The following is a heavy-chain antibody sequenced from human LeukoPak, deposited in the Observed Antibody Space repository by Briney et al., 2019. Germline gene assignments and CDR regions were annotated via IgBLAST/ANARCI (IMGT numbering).Heavy chain of an antibody. Sequence: SETLSLTCAVSGYSISSGYHWGWTRQTPGKGLEWIGCLYAAGNTYYSPSLKSRVTISLDKSKNLFSLDLRSVTAADTAVYYCAREIVRGVPGWWGQGTLVTVSS. CDR3: AREIVRGVPGW. CDR1: GYSISSGYH. D-gene: IGHD3-10*01. CDR2: LYAAGNT. J-gene: IGHJ4*02. V-gene: IGHV4-38-2*02.